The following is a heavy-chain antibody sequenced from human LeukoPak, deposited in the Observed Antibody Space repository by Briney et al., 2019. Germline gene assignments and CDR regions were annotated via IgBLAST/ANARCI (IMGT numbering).Heavy chain of an antibody. D-gene: IGHD3-22*01. CDR1: GYSFTSYW. Sequence: GQPLKISCKGSGYSFTSYWFGWVRQMPGKGLEWMGIIYPGDSDTRYTPSFQGQVTISADKSISTASLQWSSLKASDTAMYYCARRDDSSGYYHYFFDSWGQGTLVTVSS. V-gene: IGHV5-51*01. CDR3: ARRDDSSGYYHYFFDS. CDR2: IYPGDSDT. J-gene: IGHJ4*02.